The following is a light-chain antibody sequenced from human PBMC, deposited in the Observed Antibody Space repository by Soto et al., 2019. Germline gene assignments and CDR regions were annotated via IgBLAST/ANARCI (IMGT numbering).Light chain of an antibody. CDR1: SSNIGSNT. CDR3: AAWDDSLNGVV. CDR2: SNN. Sequence: QSVLTQPPSASGTPGQRVTISCSGSSSNIGSNTVNWYQQLPGTAPKLLIYSNNQRPSGVPDRFSGSKSGTSASLAISGLKCEDEADYYCAAWDDSLNGVVFGVGTKLTVL. J-gene: IGLJ2*01. V-gene: IGLV1-44*01.